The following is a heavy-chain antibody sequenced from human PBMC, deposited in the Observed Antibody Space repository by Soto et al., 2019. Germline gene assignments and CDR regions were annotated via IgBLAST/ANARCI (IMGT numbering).Heavy chain of an antibody. Sequence: GGSLRLSCAASGFTFSYYAMSWVRQAPGKGLEWVSAISGSGGSTYYADSVKGRFTISRDNSKNTLYLQMNSLRAEDTAVYYCARGEALAYDSSGRYFDYWGQGTLVTVSS. D-gene: IGHD3-22*01. CDR2: ISGSGGST. CDR1: GFTFSYYA. CDR3: ARGEALAYDSSGRYFDY. J-gene: IGHJ4*02. V-gene: IGHV3-23*01.